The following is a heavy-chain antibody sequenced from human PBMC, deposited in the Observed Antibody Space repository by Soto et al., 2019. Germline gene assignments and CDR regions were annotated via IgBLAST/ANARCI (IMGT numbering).Heavy chain of an antibody. Sequence: PGGSLRLSCGASGFTFSSYWMTWVRQAPGKGLEWVANMNQDGSEKYYVDSVKGRYTISRDNAKNSLYLQMNSLRAEDTAMYYCARGITMIRGVIDYWGQGTLVTVSS. CDR2: MNQDGSEK. J-gene: IGHJ4*02. D-gene: IGHD3-10*01. CDR1: GFTFSSYW. CDR3: ARGITMIRGVIDY. V-gene: IGHV3-7*05.